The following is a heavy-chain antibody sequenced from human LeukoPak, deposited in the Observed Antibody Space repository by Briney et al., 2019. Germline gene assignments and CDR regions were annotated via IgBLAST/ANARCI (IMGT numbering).Heavy chain of an antibody. CDR1: GFTFSSYA. Sequence: GGSLRLSCAASGFTFSSYAVHWVRQAPGKGLEWVAVISYDGSNKYYADSVKGRFTISRDNSKNTLYLQMNSLRAEDTAVYYCARGRDHDYWGQGTLVTVSP. CDR2: ISYDGSNK. V-gene: IGHV3-30-3*01. J-gene: IGHJ4*02. CDR3: ARGRDHDY.